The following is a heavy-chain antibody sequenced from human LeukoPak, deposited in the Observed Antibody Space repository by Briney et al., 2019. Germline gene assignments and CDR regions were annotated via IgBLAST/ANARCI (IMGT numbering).Heavy chain of an antibody. Sequence: GGSLRLSCAVSGFTVSSNYMSWVRQAPGKGLEWVSVLYSGGNTYYADSVKGRFTISRDNSKNTLYLQMNSLRAEDTAVYYCARDPGWFGRGYYYGMDVWGQGTTVTVSS. D-gene: IGHD3-10*01. CDR1: GFTVSSNY. CDR2: LYSGGNT. CDR3: ARDPGWFGRGYYYGMDV. J-gene: IGHJ6*02. V-gene: IGHV3-53*01.